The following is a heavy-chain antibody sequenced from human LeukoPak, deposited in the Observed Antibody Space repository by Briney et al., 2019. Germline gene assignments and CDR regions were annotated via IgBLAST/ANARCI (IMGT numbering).Heavy chain of an antibody. CDR1: GGTFSSYA. CDR2: IIPIFGTA. CDR3: ARVVGYCSSTSCYPKDADYYYYGMDV. V-gene: IGHV1-69*13. Sequence: ASVKVSCKASGGTFSSYAISWVRQAPGQGLEWMGGIIPIFGTANYAQKFQGRATITADESTSTAYMELSSLRSEDTAVYYCARVVGYCSSTSCYPKDADYYYYGMDVWGQGTTVTVSS. J-gene: IGHJ6*02. D-gene: IGHD2-2*01.